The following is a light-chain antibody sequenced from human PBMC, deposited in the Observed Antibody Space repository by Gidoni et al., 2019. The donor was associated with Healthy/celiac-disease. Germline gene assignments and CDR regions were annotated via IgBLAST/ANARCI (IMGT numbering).Light chain of an antibody. Sequence: QSVLTQPPSASGTPGQRVTISCAGSSSNIGSNYVYWYQQLPGTAPKLLTYRNNQRPSGVPDRFSGSKSGTSASRAISGLRSEDEADYYCAAWDDSLSGQVFGGGTKLTVL. CDR1: SSNIGSNY. CDR2: RNN. J-gene: IGLJ2*01. V-gene: IGLV1-47*01. CDR3: AAWDDSLSGQV.